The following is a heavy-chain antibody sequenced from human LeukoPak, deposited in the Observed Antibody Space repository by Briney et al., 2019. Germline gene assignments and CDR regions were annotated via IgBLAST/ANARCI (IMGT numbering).Heavy chain of an antibody. D-gene: IGHD3-3*01. CDR2: IYYSGST. V-gene: IGHV4-39*01. CDR1: GGSISSSSYY. J-gene: IGHJ4*02. CDR3: ARGSVLRHFNY. Sequence: SETLSLTCTVSGGSISSSSYYWGWIRQPPGKGLVWIGSIYYSGSTYYNPSLKSRVTISVDTSKNQFSLKLSSVTAADTAVYYCARGSVLRHFNYWGQGTLVTVSS.